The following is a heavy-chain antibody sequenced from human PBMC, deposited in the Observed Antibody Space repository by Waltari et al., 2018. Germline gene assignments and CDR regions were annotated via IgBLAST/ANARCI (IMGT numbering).Heavy chain of an antibody. V-gene: IGHV4-39*01. D-gene: IGHD3-9*01. CDR1: GGSISSRSYH. Sequence: QLQLQESGPGLVKPSETLSLTCTVSGGSISSRSYHWGWLRTPPGKGLEWIGSIYYSGSTYYNPSLKSRVTISVDTSKNQFSLKLSSVTAADTAVYYCARRGYDILTGYYYFDYWGQGTLVTVSS. CDR2: IYYSGST. J-gene: IGHJ4*02. CDR3: ARRGYDILTGYYYFDY.